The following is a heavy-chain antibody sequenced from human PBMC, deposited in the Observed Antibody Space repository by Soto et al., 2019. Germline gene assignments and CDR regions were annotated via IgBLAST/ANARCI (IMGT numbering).Heavy chain of an antibody. Sequence: LSLTCSVSGGSINSGDYYWSWIRQSPGKGLEWIGYIYYSGSTYYNPSLKSRSTISIDTSKNQFFLDVDSVTAADTAVYYCARLYTGYEAFDYWGQGTLVTVSS. CDR3: ARLYTGYEAFDY. D-gene: IGHD5-12*01. V-gene: IGHV4-30-4*01. J-gene: IGHJ4*02. CDR2: IYYSGST. CDR1: GGSINSGDYY.